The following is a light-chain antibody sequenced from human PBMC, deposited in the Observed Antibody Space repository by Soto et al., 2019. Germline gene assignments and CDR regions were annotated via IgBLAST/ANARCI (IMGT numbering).Light chain of an antibody. J-gene: IGLJ1*01. CDR3: CSYAGTSTYV. V-gene: IGLV1-40*01. Sequence: QSVLTQPPSVSGAPGQRVTISCTGSSSNIGAGYDVHWYQQLPGTAPKLLIYGNSNRPSGVSNRFSGSKSGKTASLTISGLQAEDEADYYCCSYAGTSTYVFGTGTKLTVL. CDR2: GNS. CDR1: SSNIGAGYD.